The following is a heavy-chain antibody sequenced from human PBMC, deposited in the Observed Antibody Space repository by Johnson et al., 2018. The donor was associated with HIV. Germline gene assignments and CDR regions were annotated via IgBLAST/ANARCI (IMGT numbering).Heavy chain of an antibody. V-gene: IGHV3-30*03. D-gene: IGHD2/OR15-2a*01. CDR2: ISYDGSNK. Sequence: QVQLVESGGGVVQPGRSLRLSCAASGFTFSSYGMHWVRQAPGKELAWVAVISYDGSNKYYADSVKGRFTISRDNSKNTLYLQMNSLRAEDTAVYYCVFFYASFDIWGQGTMVTVSS. CDR3: VFFYASFDI. J-gene: IGHJ3*02. CDR1: GFTFSSYG.